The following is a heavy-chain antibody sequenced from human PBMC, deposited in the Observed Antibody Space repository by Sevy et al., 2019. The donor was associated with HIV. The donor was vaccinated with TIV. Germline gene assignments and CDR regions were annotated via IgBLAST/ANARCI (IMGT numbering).Heavy chain of an antibody. CDR3: VKEGGGEGGDH. Sequence: GGSLRLSCAASGFSYSSYGMHWVRQAPDKGLEWVAYIQYDGSNKDYADSVKGRFNISRDNSKNTLDLQMNSLRVEDTAVYYCVKEGGGEGGDHWGQGTLVTVSS. D-gene: IGHD2-21*01. CDR2: IQYDGSNK. V-gene: IGHV3-30*02. J-gene: IGHJ4*02. CDR1: GFSYSSYG.